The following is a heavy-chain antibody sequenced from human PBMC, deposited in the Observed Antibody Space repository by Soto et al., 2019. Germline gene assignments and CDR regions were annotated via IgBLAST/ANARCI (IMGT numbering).Heavy chain of an antibody. CDR2: ISSSGRTI. CDR3: ARSSEHFDY. V-gene: IGHV3-11*01. Sequence: PGGSLRLSCAASGFTLSDYYMSWIRQAPGKGLEWISYISSSGRTIFYADFGKGRFTISRDNAKNSLFLQVSSLRAEDSAVYYCARSSEHFDYWGQGVLVTVSS. J-gene: IGHJ4*02. D-gene: IGHD6-25*01. CDR1: GFTLSDYY.